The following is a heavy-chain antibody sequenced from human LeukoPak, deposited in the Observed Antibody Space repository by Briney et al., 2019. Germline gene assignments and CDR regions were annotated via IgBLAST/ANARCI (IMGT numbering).Heavy chain of an antibody. J-gene: IGHJ4*02. D-gene: IGHD4-23*01. CDR2: IGISSNKI. Sequence: GGSLRLSCAASGFTFSSNSMNWVRQAPGKGLEWVSSIGISSNKIYYADSVKGRFIISRDNAKNSVYLQMNSLRAEDTAVYFCVRAIGSNTLWGQGTLVTVSS. CDR1: GFTFSSNS. V-gene: IGHV3-21*01. CDR3: VRAIGSNTL.